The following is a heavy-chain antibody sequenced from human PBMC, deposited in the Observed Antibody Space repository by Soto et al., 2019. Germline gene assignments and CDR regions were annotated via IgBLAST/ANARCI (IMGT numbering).Heavy chain of an antibody. CDR3: ARGGPPYGDYQVHFVDY. CDR1: GYTFTSYA. Sequence: ASVKVSCKASGYTFTSYAMHWVRQAPGQRLEWMGWINAGNGNTKYSQKFQGRVTITRDTSASTAYMELSSLRSEDTAVYYCARGGPPYGDYQVHFVDYWGQGTLVTVSS. CDR2: INAGNGNT. V-gene: IGHV1-3*01. D-gene: IGHD4-17*01. J-gene: IGHJ4*02.